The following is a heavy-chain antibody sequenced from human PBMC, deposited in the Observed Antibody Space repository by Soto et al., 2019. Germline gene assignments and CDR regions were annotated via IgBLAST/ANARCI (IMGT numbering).Heavy chain of an antibody. CDR3: ARAIALYDSSGYFIRPYYFDY. D-gene: IGHD3-22*01. V-gene: IGHV1-18*01. Sequence: ASVKVSCKASGYTFTSYGISWVRQAPGQGLEWMGWISAYNGNTNYAQKLQGRVTMTTDTSTSTAYMELRSLRSDDTAVYYYARAIALYDSSGYFIRPYYFDYWGQGTLVTVSS. CDR1: GYTFTSYG. CDR2: ISAYNGNT. J-gene: IGHJ4*02.